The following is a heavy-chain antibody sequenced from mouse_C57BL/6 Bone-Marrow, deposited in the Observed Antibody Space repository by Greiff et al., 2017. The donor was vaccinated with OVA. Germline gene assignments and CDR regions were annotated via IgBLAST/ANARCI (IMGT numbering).Heavy chain of an antibody. J-gene: IGHJ3*01. CDR3: ARDYGNYARFAY. CDR1: GYTFTSYW. V-gene: IGHV1-69*01. D-gene: IGHD2-1*01. Sequence: QVQLKQPGAELVMPGASVKLSCKASGYTFTSYWMHWVKQRPGQGLEWIGEIDPSDSYTNYNQKFKGKSTLTVDKSSSTAYMQLSSLTSEDSAVYYCARDYGNYARFAYWGQGTLVTVSA. CDR2: IDPSDSYT.